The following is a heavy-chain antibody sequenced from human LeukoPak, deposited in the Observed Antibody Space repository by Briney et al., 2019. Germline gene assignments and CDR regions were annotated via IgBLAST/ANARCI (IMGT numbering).Heavy chain of an antibody. Sequence: SSETLSLTCTVSGGSISGSYWNWIRQPPGKGLEWIGNIYNSGTTDYNPSLKSRVTISLDTSKNQISLKLSSVTAADTAVYFCARDKGPYWYFDLWGRGTLVTVSS. V-gene: IGHV4-59*01. CDR2: IYNSGTT. CDR3: ARDKGPYWYFDL. J-gene: IGHJ2*01. CDR1: GGSISGSY.